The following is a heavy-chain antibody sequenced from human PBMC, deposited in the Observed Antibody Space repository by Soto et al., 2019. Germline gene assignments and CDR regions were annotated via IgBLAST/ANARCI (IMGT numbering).Heavy chain of an antibody. CDR2: ISSSGSTI. Sequence: SGGSLRLSCAASGFTFSSYEMNWVRQAPGKGLEWVSYISSSGSTIYYADSVKGRFTISRDNAKNSLYLQMNSLRAEDTAVYYCARDDYGDYGYYYYGMDVWGQGTTVTVSS. V-gene: IGHV3-48*03. CDR1: GFTFSSYE. CDR3: ARDDYGDYGYYYYGMDV. J-gene: IGHJ6*02. D-gene: IGHD4-17*01.